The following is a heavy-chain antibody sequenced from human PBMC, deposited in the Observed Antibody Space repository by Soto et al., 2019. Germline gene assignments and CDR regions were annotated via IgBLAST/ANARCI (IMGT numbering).Heavy chain of an antibody. CDR2: INPSGGST. V-gene: IGHV1-46*01. CDR3: ACYSSSWPSGYYYYGMDV. CDR1: GYTFTSYY. Sequence: ASVKVSCKASGYTFTSYYMHWVRQAPGQGLEWMGIINPSGGSTSYAQKFQGRVTMTRDTSTSTVYMELSSLRSEDTAVYYCACYSSSWPSGYYYYGMDVWGQGTTVTVSS. D-gene: IGHD6-13*01. J-gene: IGHJ6*02.